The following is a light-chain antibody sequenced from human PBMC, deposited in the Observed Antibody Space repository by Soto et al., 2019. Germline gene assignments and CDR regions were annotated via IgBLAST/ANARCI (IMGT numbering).Light chain of an antibody. V-gene: IGKV1-27*01. CDR3: HKYNHAPT. CDR2: ATS. Sequence: DIQLTQSPSSLSASVGDRVTITCRASQAISSYLAGYQQKPGKVPELLIYATSTLQSGAPSRFSGSGSGTDFTLTISSLQPEDVATYYCHKYNHAPTFGGGTKVEIK. J-gene: IGKJ4*01. CDR1: QAISSY.